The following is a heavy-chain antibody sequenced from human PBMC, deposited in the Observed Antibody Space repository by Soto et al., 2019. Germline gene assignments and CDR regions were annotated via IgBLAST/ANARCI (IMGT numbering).Heavy chain of an antibody. CDR1: GGSISSSSYY. D-gene: IGHD6-13*01. CDR2: IYYSGST. CDR3: ARHQSHSSSYVDP. V-gene: IGHV4-39*01. J-gene: IGHJ5*02. Sequence: QLQLQESGPGLVKPSETLSLTCTVSGGSISSSSYYWGWIRQPPGKGLEWIGSIYYSGSTYYNPSLNSRVTISVDPSTNQFPLKLSSVTAADTAVYYCARHQSHSSSYVDPWGQGTLVTVSS.